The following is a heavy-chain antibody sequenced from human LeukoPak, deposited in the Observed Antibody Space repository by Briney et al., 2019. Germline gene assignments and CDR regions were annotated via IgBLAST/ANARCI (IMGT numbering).Heavy chain of an antibody. D-gene: IGHD6-19*01. Sequence: QAGGSLRLSCAASGFTFDDYAMHWVRQAPGKGLEWVSGISWNSGSIGYADSVKGRFTISRDNAKNSLYLQMNSLRAEDTAVYYCARSINSYSSGWYAHSPYYYYYGMDVWGQGTTVTVSS. J-gene: IGHJ6*02. CDR3: ARSINSYSSGWYAHSPYYYYYGMDV. CDR1: GFTFDDYA. V-gene: IGHV3-9*01. CDR2: ISWNSGSI.